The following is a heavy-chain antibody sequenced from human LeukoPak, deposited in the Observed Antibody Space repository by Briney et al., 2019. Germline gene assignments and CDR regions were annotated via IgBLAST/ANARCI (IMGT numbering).Heavy chain of an antibody. D-gene: IGHD3-9*01. Sequence: GESLKISCKGSGYSFTSYWIGWVRQMPGKGLEWMGIIYPGDSDTRYSPSFQGQVTISADKSISTAYLQWSSLKASDTAMYYCARRSTPDNLTGSYYYYGMDVWGQGTTVTVSS. V-gene: IGHV5-51*01. CDR3: ARRSTPDNLTGSYYYYGMDV. J-gene: IGHJ6*02. CDR2: IYPGDSDT. CDR1: GYSFTSYW.